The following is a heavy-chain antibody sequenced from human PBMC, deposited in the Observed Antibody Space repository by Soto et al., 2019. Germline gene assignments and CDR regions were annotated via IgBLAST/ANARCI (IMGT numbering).Heavy chain of an antibody. CDR1: GFSFNSYS. CDR3: ARDRGTTTVTFDAFQH. D-gene: IGHD4-17*01. CDR2: IIGSGDSA. Sequence: EVQLLESGGGLVQPGGSLRLSCAASGFSFNSYSMSWVRQAPGKGLEWVAGIIGSGDSAYYADSVKGRFTISRDNSKNTLSLQMNSLRAGDMAIYYCARDRGTTTVTFDAFQHWGQGTLVAVSS. V-gene: IGHV3-23*01. J-gene: IGHJ1*01.